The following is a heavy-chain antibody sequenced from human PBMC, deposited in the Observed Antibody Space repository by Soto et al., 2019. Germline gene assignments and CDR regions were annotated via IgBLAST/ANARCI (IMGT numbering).Heavy chain of an antibody. Sequence: PXXSLRLSFAASGFTFSSYAMHWVLQAPGKGLEWGAVISYDGSNKYYADSVKGRFTISRDNSKNTLYLQMNSLRAEDTAVYYCANTRGYCSGGSCPDYWGQGTQVTVSS. D-gene: IGHD2-15*01. J-gene: IGHJ4*02. V-gene: IGHV3-30-3*01. CDR3: ANTRGYCSGGSCPDY. CDR1: GFTFSSYA. CDR2: ISYDGSNK.